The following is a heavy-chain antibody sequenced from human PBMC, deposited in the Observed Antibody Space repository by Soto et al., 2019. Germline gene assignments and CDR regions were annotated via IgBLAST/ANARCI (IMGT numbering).Heavy chain of an antibody. Sequence: QLQLQESGPGLVKPSETLSLTCTVSGGSISSSSYYWGWIRQPPGKGLEWIGSIYYSGSTYYNPALRSRVTISVDTSKNQFSLTLGSVTAADTAVYYCARHSDTAMVTVHYWGQGTLVTVSS. J-gene: IGHJ4*02. CDR3: ARHSDTAMVTVHY. D-gene: IGHD5-18*01. V-gene: IGHV4-39*01. CDR1: GGSISSSSYY. CDR2: IYYSGST.